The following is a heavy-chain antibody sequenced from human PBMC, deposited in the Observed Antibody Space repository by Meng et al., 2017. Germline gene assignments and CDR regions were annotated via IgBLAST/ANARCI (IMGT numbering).Heavy chain of an antibody. CDR2: IYHSGST. J-gene: IGHJ5*02. V-gene: IGHV4-4*02. Sequence: QWESHESGPGLVKPSGTLSLTCAVSGGSISSSNWWSWVRQPPGKGLEWIGEIYHSGSTNYNPSLKSRVTISVDKSKNQFSLKLSSVTAADTAVYYCARARLLWFGGAVWFDPWGQGTLVTVSS. CDR3: ARARLLWFGGAVWFDP. CDR1: GGSISSSNW. D-gene: IGHD3-10*01.